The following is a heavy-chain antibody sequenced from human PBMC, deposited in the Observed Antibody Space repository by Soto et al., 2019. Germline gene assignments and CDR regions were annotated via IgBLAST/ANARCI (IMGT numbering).Heavy chain of an antibody. D-gene: IGHD1-26*01. J-gene: IGHJ4*02. CDR3: ATRYCADAY. V-gene: IGHV1-69*13. CDR2: IIPIFGTA. Sequence: PSVTVSCTASGYTFSSYAISWVRQAPGQGLEWMGGIIPIFGTANYAQKFQGRVTITADESTSTAYMELSSLRSEDTAVYYCATRYCADAYWGQGTLVTVSA. CDR1: GYTFSSYA.